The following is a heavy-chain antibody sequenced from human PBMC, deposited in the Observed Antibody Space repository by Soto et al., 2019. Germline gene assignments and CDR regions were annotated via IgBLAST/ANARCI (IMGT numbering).Heavy chain of an antibody. V-gene: IGHV4-34*01. J-gene: IGHJ6*02. CDR1: GGSFSGYY. CDR3: ARGYKGPFWPYYYGMDV. D-gene: IGHD1-20*01. Sequence: QVQLQQWGAGLSKPSETLSLTCAVYGGSFSGYYWSWIRQPPGKGLEWIGEINHSGSTNYNPSLKSRVTISVDTSKNQFSLKLSSVTAADTAVYYCARGYKGPFWPYYYGMDVWGQGTTVTVSS. CDR2: INHSGST.